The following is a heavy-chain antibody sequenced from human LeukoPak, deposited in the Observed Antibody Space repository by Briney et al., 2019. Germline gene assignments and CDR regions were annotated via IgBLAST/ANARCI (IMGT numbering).Heavy chain of an antibody. Sequence: GGSLRLSCAASGFTVSSNYMSWVRQAPGKGLEWVSVVYSGGSTYYADSVKGRFTISRDNSKNTLNLQMNSLRAEDTAVYYCAGCWSGYYYGMDVWGQGTTVTVSS. D-gene: IGHD2-15*01. CDR1: GFTVSSNY. CDR2: VYSGGST. V-gene: IGHV3-66*01. J-gene: IGHJ6*02. CDR3: AGCWSGYYYGMDV.